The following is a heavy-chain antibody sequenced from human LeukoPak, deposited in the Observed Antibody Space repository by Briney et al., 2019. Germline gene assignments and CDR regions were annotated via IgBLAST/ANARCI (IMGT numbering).Heavy chain of an antibody. CDR2: INPNSGGT. CDR3: ARVRGYCSSTSCSPFNWFDP. CDR1: GYTFTGYY. Sequence: ASVKVSCKASGYTFTGYYMHWVRQAPGQGLEWMGWINPNSGGTNYAQKFQGRVTMTRDTSISTAYMELSRLRSDDTAVYYCARVRGYCSSTSCSPFNWFDPWGQGTLVTVSS. J-gene: IGHJ5*02. D-gene: IGHD2-2*01. V-gene: IGHV1-2*02.